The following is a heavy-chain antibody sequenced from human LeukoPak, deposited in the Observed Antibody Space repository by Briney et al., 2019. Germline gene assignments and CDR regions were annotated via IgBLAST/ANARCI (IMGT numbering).Heavy chain of an antibody. D-gene: IGHD5-12*01. Sequence: SVKVSCKASGGTFSSYAITWVRQAPGQGLEWMGRIIPILGIANYVQKFQGRVTIIADKSTSTAYMELSSLRSEDTAVYYCARDLYSGHEGNAFDIWGQGTMVTVSS. J-gene: IGHJ3*02. CDR3: ARDLYSGHEGNAFDI. V-gene: IGHV1-69*04. CDR1: GGTFSSYA. CDR2: IIPILGIA.